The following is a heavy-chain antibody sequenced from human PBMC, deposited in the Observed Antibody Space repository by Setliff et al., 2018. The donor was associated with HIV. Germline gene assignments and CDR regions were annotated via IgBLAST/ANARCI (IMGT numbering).Heavy chain of an antibody. CDR2: IFYTGST. Sequence: PSETLSLTCTVSGGSISSYYWSWIRQPPGKGLEWIGYIFYTGSTNYNPSLKSRVTISVDTSKNQFLLKLSSVTAADTAVYYCVRGYCSSTTCYDDYYYMDVWGKGSTVTVSS. V-gene: IGHV4-59*01. D-gene: IGHD2-2*01. J-gene: IGHJ6*03. CDR3: VRGYCSSTTCYDDYYYMDV. CDR1: GGSISSYY.